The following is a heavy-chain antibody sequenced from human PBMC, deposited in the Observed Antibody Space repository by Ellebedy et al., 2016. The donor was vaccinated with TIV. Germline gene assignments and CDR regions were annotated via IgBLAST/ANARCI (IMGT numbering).Heavy chain of an antibody. CDR2: ISGSGGST. CDR3: ARGGAMVRGVSPYYGMDV. V-gene: IGHV3-23*01. D-gene: IGHD3-10*01. CDR1: GFTFSSYA. Sequence: GGSLRLSXAASGFTFSSYAMSWVRQAPGKGLEWVSAISGSGGSTYYADSVKGRFTISRDNSKNTLYLQMNSLRAEDTAVYYCARGGAMVRGVSPYYGMDVWGQGTTVTVSS. J-gene: IGHJ6*02.